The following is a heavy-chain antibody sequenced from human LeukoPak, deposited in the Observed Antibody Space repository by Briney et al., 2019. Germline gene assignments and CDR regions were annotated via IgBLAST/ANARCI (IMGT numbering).Heavy chain of an antibody. Sequence: PSETLSLTCTVSGGSISSYYWSWIRQPPGKGLEWIGEINHSGSTNYNPSLKSRVTISVDTSKNQFSLKLSSVTAADTAVYYCARAVADIYYYYYYGMDVWGQGTTVTVSS. CDR2: INHSGST. J-gene: IGHJ6*02. V-gene: IGHV4-34*01. CDR1: GGSISSYY. D-gene: IGHD6-19*01. CDR3: ARAVADIYYYYYYGMDV.